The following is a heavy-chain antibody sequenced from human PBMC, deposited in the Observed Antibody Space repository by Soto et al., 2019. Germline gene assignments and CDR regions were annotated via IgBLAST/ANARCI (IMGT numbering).Heavy chain of an antibody. CDR1: GYTFTSYA. CDR3: ARDGRFLEWLSHDY. J-gene: IGHJ4*02. Sequence: VASVKVSCKASGYTFTSYAMHWVRQAPGQRLEWMGWINAGNGNTKYSQKFQGRVTITRDTSASTAYMELSSLRSEDTAVYYCARDGRFLEWLSHDYWGQGTLVTVSS. V-gene: IGHV1-3*01. CDR2: INAGNGNT. D-gene: IGHD3-3*01.